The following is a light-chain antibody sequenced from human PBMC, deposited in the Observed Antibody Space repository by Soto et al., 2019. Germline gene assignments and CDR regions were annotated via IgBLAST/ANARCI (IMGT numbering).Light chain of an antibody. CDR2: GAS. J-gene: IGKJ1*01. CDR3: LQDYNYPRT. CDR1: QSVSSN. V-gene: IGKV3-15*01. Sequence: EIVMTQSPATLSVSPGERATLYCGASQSVSSNLAWYQHKPGQAPRLLISGASTRATRIPASFSGSGSGTDFTLTISSLQPEDFATYYCLQDYNYPRTVGQGTKVDIK.